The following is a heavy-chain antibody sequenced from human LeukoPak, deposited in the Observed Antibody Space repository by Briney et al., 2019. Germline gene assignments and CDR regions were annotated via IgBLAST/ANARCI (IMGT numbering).Heavy chain of an antibody. J-gene: IGHJ4*02. CDR1: GFTFSDCD. V-gene: IGHV3-21*01. CDR3: VRLRRNSDRSGYYYFYNY. Sequence: KTGGSLRLSCTASGFTFSDCDMNWFRQAPGKGLEWVSSISYRTSHIYYADSVKGRFTISRDNAKNSLYLQMNSLRAEDTALYYCVRLRRNSDRSGYYYFYNYWGQGILVTVSS. CDR2: ISYRTSHI. D-gene: IGHD3-22*01.